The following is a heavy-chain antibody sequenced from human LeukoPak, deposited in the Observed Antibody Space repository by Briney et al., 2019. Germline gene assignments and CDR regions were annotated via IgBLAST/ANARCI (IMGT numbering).Heavy chain of an antibody. Sequence: GGTLRLSCAASGFTFSSYGMSWVRQAPGKGLEWVSGINWNGGSTGYADSVKGRFTISRDNAKNSLYLQMNSLRAEDTALYYCARDIMGSGSNSFDYWGQGTLVTVSS. V-gene: IGHV3-20*04. CDR3: ARDIMGSGSNSFDY. D-gene: IGHD1-26*01. CDR1: GFTFSSYG. J-gene: IGHJ4*02. CDR2: INWNGGST.